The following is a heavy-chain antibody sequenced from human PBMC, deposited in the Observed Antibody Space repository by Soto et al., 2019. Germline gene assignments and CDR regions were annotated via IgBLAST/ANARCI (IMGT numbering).Heavy chain of an antibody. D-gene: IGHD6-13*01. CDR1: GFTFSSYA. Sequence: GGSLRLSCAASGFTFSSYAMSWVRQAPGKGLEWVSAISGSGGSTYYADSVKGRFTISRDNSKNTLYLQMNSLRAEDTAVYYCAKDSVLSSWYHYIDYWGQGTLVTVSS. J-gene: IGHJ4*02. V-gene: IGHV3-23*01. CDR3: AKDSVLSSWYHYIDY. CDR2: ISGSGGST.